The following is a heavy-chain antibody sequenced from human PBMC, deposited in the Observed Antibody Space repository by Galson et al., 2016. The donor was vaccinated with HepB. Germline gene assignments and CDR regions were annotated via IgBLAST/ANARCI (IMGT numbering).Heavy chain of an antibody. CDR1: GFTFDDYP. CDR2: ITWNSGSI. V-gene: IGHV3-9*01. J-gene: IGHJ6*02. Sequence: SLRLSCAASGFTFDDYPMHWVRQVPGKGLEWVSGITWNSGSICYADSVKGRFTISRDNAKNSLYLQMNSLRAEDTALYYCAKDFHSYGLDVWGQGTTVTVSS. CDR3: AKDFHSYGLDV.